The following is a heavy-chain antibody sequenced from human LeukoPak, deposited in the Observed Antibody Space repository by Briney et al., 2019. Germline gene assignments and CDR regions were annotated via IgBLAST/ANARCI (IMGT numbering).Heavy chain of an antibody. CDR3: ARDSIVVVPAGYYYYGMDV. V-gene: IGHV3-21*01. CDR2: ISSSSSYI. D-gene: IGHD2-2*01. CDR1: GFTFSSYA. Sequence: PGGSLRLSCAASGFTFSSYAMSWVRQAPGKGLEWVSSISSSSSYIYYADSVKGRFTISRDNAKNSLYLQMNSLRAEDTAVYYCARDSIVVVPAGYYYYGMDVWGKGTTVTVSS. J-gene: IGHJ6*04.